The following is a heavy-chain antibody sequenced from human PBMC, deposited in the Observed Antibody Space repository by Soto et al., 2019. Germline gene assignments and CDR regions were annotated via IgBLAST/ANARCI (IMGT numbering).Heavy chain of an antibody. Sequence: EVQLVESGGGLVKPGGSLRLSCAASGFTLSNAWVSWVRQAPGKGLEWVGRIKNKREGGTTDYAVPVKGRFTISRDDSTNMLYLQMNSLITEDTAVYYCAPKWNCDYWGQGTPVTVS. D-gene: IGHD1-7*01. CDR2: IKNKREGGTT. V-gene: IGHV3-15*01. J-gene: IGHJ4*02. CDR3: APKWNCDY. CDR1: GFTLSNAW.